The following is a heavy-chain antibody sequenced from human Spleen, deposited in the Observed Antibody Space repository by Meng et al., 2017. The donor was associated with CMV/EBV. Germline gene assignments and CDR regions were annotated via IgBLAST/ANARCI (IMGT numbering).Heavy chain of an antibody. J-gene: IGHJ5*02. CDR3: AREAAASTSWFDP. V-gene: IGHV1-46*01. CDR1: GYTFTSYY. Sequence: ASVKVSCKASGYTFTSYYMHWVRQAPGQGLEWMGIINPSGGSTSYAQKFQGRVTMTRDTSTSTAYTELSSLRSEDTAVYYCAREAAASTSWFDPWGPGTLVTVSS. D-gene: IGHD6-13*01. CDR2: INPSGGST.